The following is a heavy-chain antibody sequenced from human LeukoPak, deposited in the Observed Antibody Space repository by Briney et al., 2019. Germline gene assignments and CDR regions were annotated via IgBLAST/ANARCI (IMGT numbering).Heavy chain of an antibody. CDR3: ARYRFRTWFDY. V-gene: IGHV3-53*01. Sequence: PGGSLRLSCAASGFTVSSNYMSWVRQAPGKGLEWVSVIYSGGSTYYADSVKGRFTISRDNSKNTLYLQMNSLRAEDTAVYYCARYRFRTWFDYWGQGTLVTVSS. J-gene: IGHJ4*02. D-gene: IGHD1-1*01. CDR1: GFTVSSNY. CDR2: IYSGGST.